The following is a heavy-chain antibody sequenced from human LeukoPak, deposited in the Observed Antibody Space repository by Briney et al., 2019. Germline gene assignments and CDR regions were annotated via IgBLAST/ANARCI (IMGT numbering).Heavy chain of an antibody. D-gene: IGHD5-24*01. CDR3: ARHIDGYIHFDY. Sequence: SETLSLTCTVSGGSISSYYWSWIRQPAGKGLEWIGRIYTSGSTNYNPSLKSRVTISVDKSKNQFSLKLSSVTAADTAVYYCARHIDGYIHFDYWGQGTLVTVSS. CDR1: GGSISSYY. J-gene: IGHJ4*02. V-gene: IGHV4-4*07. CDR2: IYTSGST.